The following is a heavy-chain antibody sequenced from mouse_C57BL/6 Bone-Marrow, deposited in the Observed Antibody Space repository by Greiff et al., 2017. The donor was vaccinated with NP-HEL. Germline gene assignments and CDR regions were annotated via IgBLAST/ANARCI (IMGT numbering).Heavy chain of an antibody. CDR3: AREGLRRALDY. V-gene: IGHV1-76*01. J-gene: IGHJ2*01. Sequence: QVQLQQSGAELVRPGASVKLSCKASGYTFTDYYINWVKQRPGQGLEWIARIYPGSGNTYYNEKFKGKATLTAEKSSSTAYMQLSSLTSEDSAVYFCAREGLRRALDYWGQGTTLTVSS. D-gene: IGHD2-4*01. CDR1: GYTFTDYY. CDR2: IYPGSGNT.